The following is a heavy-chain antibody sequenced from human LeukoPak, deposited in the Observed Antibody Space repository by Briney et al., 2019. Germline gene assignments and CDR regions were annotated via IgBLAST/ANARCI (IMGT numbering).Heavy chain of an antibody. CDR3: ATGGSSGHYFDY. J-gene: IGHJ4*02. D-gene: IGHD6-6*01. CDR1: GFTFSSYS. Sequence: GGSLRLSCTASGFTFSSYSMNWVRQAPGKGLEWVSYISTSSRIIYHADSVKGRFTISRDNAKSSLYLQMDSLRAEDTAVYYCATGGSSGHYFDYWGQGTLVTVSS. V-gene: IGHV3-48*01. CDR2: ISTSSRII.